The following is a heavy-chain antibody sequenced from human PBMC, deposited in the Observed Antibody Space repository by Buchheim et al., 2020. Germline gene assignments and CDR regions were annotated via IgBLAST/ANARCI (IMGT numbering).Heavy chain of an antibody. CDR3: AKDMGGSYYGVVDY. CDR1: GFTFDDYA. Sequence: EMQLVESGGVVVQPGGSLRLSCAASGFTFDDYAMHWVRLAPGKGLEWVSLISWYGGSTYYADSVKGRFIISRDNSKNSLFLQMNSLRAEDTALYYCAKDMGGSYYGVVDYWGQGTL. V-gene: IGHV3-43D*04. J-gene: IGHJ4*02. D-gene: IGHD1-26*01. CDR2: ISWYGGST.